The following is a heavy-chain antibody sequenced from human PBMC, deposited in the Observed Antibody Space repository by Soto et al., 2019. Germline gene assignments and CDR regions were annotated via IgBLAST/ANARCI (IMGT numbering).Heavy chain of an antibody. J-gene: IGHJ1*01. Sequence: PSETLSLTCTVSGGSMNNFYWSWVRQPPGKGLEWIGYVSYSDSSNYNPSLKSRVTISVDTSKNQFSLKLTSVTAADTALYFCASPPLLTVQTIEAEFFQHWGQGTLGTV. CDR3: ASPPLLTVQTIEAEFFQH. V-gene: IGHV4-59*08. CDR2: VSYSDSS. CDR1: GGSMNNFY. D-gene: IGHD2-8*01.